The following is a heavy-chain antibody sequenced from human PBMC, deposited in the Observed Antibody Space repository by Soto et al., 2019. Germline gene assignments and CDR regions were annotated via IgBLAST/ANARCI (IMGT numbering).Heavy chain of an antibody. CDR2: TYYRSKWYN. CDR1: GDSVSSNSAA. CDR3: ARAGILQWFLAPFAFDI. D-gene: IGHD2-15*01. Sequence: SQTLSLTCAISGDSVSSNSAAWNWIRQSPSRGLEWLGRTYYRSKWYNDYAVSVKSRITINPDTSKNQFSLQLNSVTPEDTAVYHCARAGILQWFLAPFAFDIWGQGTMVTVSS. J-gene: IGHJ3*02. V-gene: IGHV6-1*01.